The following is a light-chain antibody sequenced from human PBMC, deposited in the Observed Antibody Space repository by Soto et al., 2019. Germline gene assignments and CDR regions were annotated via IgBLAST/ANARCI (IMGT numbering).Light chain of an antibody. CDR2: GNY. J-gene: IGLJ2*01. CDR3: QSYDSSLSVAV. CDR1: SSNIGAGFD. Sequence: QSALTQPSSVSGAPGQRVTISCTGSSSNIGAGFDVHWYQQLPGTAPKFLIYGNYNRPSGVPDRFSGSKSGTSASLAITGLQAEDEADYYCQSYDSSLSVAVFGGGTKLTVL. V-gene: IGLV1-40*01.